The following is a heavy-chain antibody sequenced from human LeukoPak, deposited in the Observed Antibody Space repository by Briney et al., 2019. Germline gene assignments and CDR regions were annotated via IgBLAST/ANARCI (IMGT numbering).Heavy chain of an antibody. V-gene: IGHV3-20*04. CDR1: GFTFDDYG. J-gene: IGHJ4*02. Sequence: PGGSLRLSCAATGFTFDDYGMSWVRQAPGKGLEWVSGINWNGGSTGYADSVKGRFTISRDNAKNSLYLQMNSLRAEDTALYYCARGPYCSSTSCPDFYFDYWGQGTPVTVSS. CDR3: ARGPYCSSTSCPDFYFDY. CDR2: INWNGGST. D-gene: IGHD2-2*01.